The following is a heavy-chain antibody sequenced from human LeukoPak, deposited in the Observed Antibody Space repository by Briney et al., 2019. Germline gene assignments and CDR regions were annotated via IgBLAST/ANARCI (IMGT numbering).Heavy chain of an antibody. CDR2: ISAYNGNT. D-gene: IGHD3-10*01. Sequence: ASVKVSCKASGYTFTSYGISGVRQAPGQGLDGMGWISAYNGNTNYAQELQGRVTMTTDTSTSTAYMELRSLRSDDTAVYYCARDTYYYGSGSRPDFDYWGQGTLVTVSS. V-gene: IGHV1-18*01. CDR3: ARDTYYYGSGSRPDFDY. J-gene: IGHJ4*02. CDR1: GYTFTSYG.